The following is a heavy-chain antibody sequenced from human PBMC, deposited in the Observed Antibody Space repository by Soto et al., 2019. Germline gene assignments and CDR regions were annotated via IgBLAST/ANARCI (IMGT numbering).Heavy chain of an antibody. Sequence: PSETLSLTCTFSGGSVSSGSYYWSWIRQPPGKGLEWIGYIYYSGSTNYNPSLKSRVTISVDTSKNQFSLKLSSVTAADTAVYYCARSGYSYGPKFDYWGQGTLVTSPQ. CDR1: GGSVSSGSYY. V-gene: IGHV4-61*01. J-gene: IGHJ4*02. D-gene: IGHD5-18*01. CDR2: IYYSGST. CDR3: ARSGYSYGPKFDY.